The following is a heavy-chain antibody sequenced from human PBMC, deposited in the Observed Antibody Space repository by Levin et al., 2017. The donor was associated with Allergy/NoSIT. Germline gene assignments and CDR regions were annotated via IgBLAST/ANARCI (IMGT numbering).Heavy chain of an antibody. V-gene: IGHV3-33*01. CDR2: IWYDGSNK. Sequence: GGSLRLSCAASGFTFSSYGMHWVRQAPGKGLEWVAVIWYDGSNKYYADSVKGRFTISRDNSKNTLYLQMNSLRAEDTAVYYCARDWLSVDYYGMDVWGQGTTVTDSS. J-gene: IGHJ6*02. CDR3: ARDWLSVDYYGMDV. D-gene: IGHD3-22*01. CDR1: GFTFSSYG.